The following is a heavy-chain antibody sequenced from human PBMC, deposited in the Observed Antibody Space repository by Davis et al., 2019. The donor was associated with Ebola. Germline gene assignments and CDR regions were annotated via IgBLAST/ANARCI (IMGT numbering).Heavy chain of an antibody. J-gene: IGHJ4*02. CDR2: ISSSSSYI. CDR3: ARDPGVVVVAATGDY. D-gene: IGHD2-15*01. V-gene: IGHV3-21*01. CDR1: GFNFSSYS. Sequence: GESLKISCAASGFNFSSYSMNWVRQAPGKGLEWVSSISSSSSYIYYADSVKGRFTISRDNAKNSLYLQMNSLRAEDTAVYYCARDPGVVVVAATGDYWGQGTLVTVS.